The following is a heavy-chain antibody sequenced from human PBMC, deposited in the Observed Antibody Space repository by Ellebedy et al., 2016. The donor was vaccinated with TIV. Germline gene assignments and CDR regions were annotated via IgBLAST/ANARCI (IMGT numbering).Heavy chain of an antibody. CDR2: INTDGTIT. CDR1: GFSFSTYW. CDR3: ARDYWGY. Sequence: GGSLRLSCAASGFSFSTYWMFWVRQAPGKGLVWVSRINTDGTITDYADSVKGRFTISRDNAKNTLYLQMNSRRADGTAVYYCARDYWGYWGQGTLVTVSS. J-gene: IGHJ4*02. D-gene: IGHD3-16*01. V-gene: IGHV3-74*01.